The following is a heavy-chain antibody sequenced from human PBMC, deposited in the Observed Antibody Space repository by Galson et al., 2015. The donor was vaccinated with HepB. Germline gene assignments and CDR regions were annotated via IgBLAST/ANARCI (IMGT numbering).Heavy chain of an antibody. Sequence: SLRLSCAASGFTVSSNYVSWVRQAPGKGLEWISVIYPDGNTYYADSVKGRFTISRDNSKNTVYLQISSLRAEDTAVYYCARVTYSSGSGWFDCWGQGTLVTVSS. D-gene: IGHD5-18*01. J-gene: IGHJ4*02. CDR2: IYPDGNT. CDR3: ARVTYSSGSGWFDC. CDR1: GFTVSSNY. V-gene: IGHV3-53*01.